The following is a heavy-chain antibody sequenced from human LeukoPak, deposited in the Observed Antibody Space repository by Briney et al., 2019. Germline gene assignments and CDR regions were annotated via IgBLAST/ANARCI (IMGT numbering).Heavy chain of an antibody. CDR3: ARDAALLPGKYYYYMDV. CDR1: GFTLGDYN. D-gene: IGHD6-25*01. J-gene: IGHJ6*03. CDR2: ITRSSTYM. V-gene: IGHV3-21*01. Sequence: GGSLRLSCVASGFTLGDYNMNWVRQAPGKGLEWVSAITRSSTYMNYADSLKGRFTISRDDAKNSMYLQMNSLTAEDTAVYFCARDAALLPGKYYYYMDVWGKGTTVIVSS.